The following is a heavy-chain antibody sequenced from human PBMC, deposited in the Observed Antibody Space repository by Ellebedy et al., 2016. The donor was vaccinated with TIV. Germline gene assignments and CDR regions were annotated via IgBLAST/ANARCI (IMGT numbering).Heavy chain of an antibody. D-gene: IGHD3-9*01. CDR1: GFTVSSNY. CDR3: AKVGILTGLGYFDY. J-gene: IGHJ4*02. V-gene: IGHV3-53*01. Sequence: PGGSLRLSCAASGFTVSSNYMTWVRQAPGKGLEWVSVIYSDGSTYYTDSVKGRFTISRDNSKNTLYRQMNSLRAEDTAVYYCAKVGILTGLGYFDYWGQGTLVTVSS. CDR2: IYSDGST.